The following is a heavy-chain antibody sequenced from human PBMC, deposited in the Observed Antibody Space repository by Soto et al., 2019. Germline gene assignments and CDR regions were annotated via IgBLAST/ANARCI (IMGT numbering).Heavy chain of an antibody. D-gene: IGHD3-3*01. CDR3: VRKPGPFWSGYYGNHYMDV. V-gene: IGHV4-34*01. CDR2: INHSGST. Sequence: PSETLSLTCAVYGGSFSGYYWSWIRQPPGKGLEWNGEINHSGSTNYNPSLKSRFTISVDTSKNQFSLKLSSVTAADTAVYYCVRKPGPFWSGYYGNHYMDVWGKGTTVTV. CDR1: GGSFSGYY. J-gene: IGHJ6*03.